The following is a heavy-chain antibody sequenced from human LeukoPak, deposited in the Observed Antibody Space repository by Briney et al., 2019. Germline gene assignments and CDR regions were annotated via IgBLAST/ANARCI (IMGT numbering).Heavy chain of an antibody. Sequence: SSVKVSCKASGGTFSSYSISWVRQAPGQGLECLGGVIPIFGTANYAQKFQGRVTITTDESTSTAYMELSGLRSEDTAVYYCARGVGSSSWYGGYYFGYWGQGTLVTVSS. CDR1: GGTFSSYS. D-gene: IGHD6-13*01. CDR3: ARGVGSSSWYGGYYFGY. CDR2: VIPIFGTA. V-gene: IGHV1-69*05. J-gene: IGHJ4*02.